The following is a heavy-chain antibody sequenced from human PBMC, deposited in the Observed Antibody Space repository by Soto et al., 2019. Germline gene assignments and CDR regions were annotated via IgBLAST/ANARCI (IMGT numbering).Heavy chain of an antibody. Sequence: QVQLVQSGAEVKKPGSSVKVSCKASGGTFSSYAISWVRQAPGQGLEWMGGIIPISETTNYAQKFQGRVTITADESKSKAYMELRSLRSEDTAVYYCARSQGSSTSLEIYYYYYYSMDVWGQGTTVTVSS. D-gene: IGHD2-2*01. CDR3: ARSQGSSTSLEIYYYYYYSMDV. CDR2: IIPISETT. J-gene: IGHJ6*02. V-gene: IGHV1-69*01. CDR1: GGTFSSYA.